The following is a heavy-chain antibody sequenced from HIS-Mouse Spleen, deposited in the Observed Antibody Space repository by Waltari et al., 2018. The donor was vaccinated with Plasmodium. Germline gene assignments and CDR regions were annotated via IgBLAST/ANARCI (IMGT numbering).Heavy chain of an antibody. Sequence: QVQLVESGGGVVQPGRSLRLSCAASGFTFSSYAMHWVRQAPGKGLEWVAVISYDGSNKYYADSVKGRFPISRDNSKNTLYLQMNSLRAEDTAVYYCARGSRGSYSGSYFDYWGQGTLVTVSS. V-gene: IGHV3-30-3*01. CDR1: GFTFSSYA. J-gene: IGHJ4*02. CDR3: ARGSRGSYSGSYFDY. D-gene: IGHD1-26*01. CDR2: ISYDGSNK.